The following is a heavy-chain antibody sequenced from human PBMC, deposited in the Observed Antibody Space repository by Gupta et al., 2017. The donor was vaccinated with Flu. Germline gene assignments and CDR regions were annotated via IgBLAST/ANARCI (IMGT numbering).Heavy chain of an antibody. CDR3: ARDSMAPTTVTTRTYYYYGMDV. CDR2: IIPIFGTA. Sequence: QVQLVQSGAEAKKPGSSVKVSCKASGGTFSSYAIRWVRQAPGQGLEWMGGIIPIFGTANYAQKFQGRVTITADKSTSTAYMELSSLRSEDTAVYYCARDSMAPTTVTTRTYYYYGMDVWGQGTTVTVSS. V-gene: IGHV1-69*06. D-gene: IGHD4-17*01. J-gene: IGHJ6*02. CDR1: GGTFSSYA.